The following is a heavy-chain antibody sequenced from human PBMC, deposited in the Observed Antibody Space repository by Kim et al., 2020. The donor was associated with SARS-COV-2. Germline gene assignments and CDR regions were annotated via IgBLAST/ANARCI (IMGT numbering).Heavy chain of an antibody. Sequence: GGSLRLSCVPSGVSFNNYWMGWVRQAPGKGLEWVAHIKEDGSEKYHVDSVEGRFTISRDNAKNSLYLQMNSLRAEDTAMYYCAGDRGYCSGGSCYSIFDYWGQRTQVTVSS. D-gene: IGHD2-15*01. CDR2: IKEDGSEK. J-gene: IGHJ4*02. V-gene: IGHV3-7*03. CDR3: AGDRGYCSGGSCYSIFDY. CDR1: GVSFNNYW.